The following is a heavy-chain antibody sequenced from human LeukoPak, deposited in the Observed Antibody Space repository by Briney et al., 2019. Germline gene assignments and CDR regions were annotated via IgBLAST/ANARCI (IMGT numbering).Heavy chain of an antibody. J-gene: IGHJ3*02. CDR3: ARGLWFGDISRAAFDI. CDR1: GFTFSNYD. CDR2: IGTAGDT. V-gene: IGHV3-13*01. Sequence: PGGSLRLSCAASGFTFSNYDMHRVRQPTGKGLEWVSGIGTAGDTYYADSVKGRFTISRENAKNSFYLQVNSLRAGDTAVYYCARGLWFGDISRAAFDIWGQGTMVVVSS. D-gene: IGHD3-10*01.